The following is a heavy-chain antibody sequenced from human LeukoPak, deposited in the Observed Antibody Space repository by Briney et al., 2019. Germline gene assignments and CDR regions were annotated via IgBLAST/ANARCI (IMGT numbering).Heavy chain of an antibody. CDR3: ARDSYSSGHTDDISSYWFDP. D-gene: IGHD6-19*01. Sequence: SETLSLTCAVYGGSFSGYYWSWIRQPPGKGLEWIGEINHSGSTNYNPSLKSRVTISVDTSKNQFSLKLSSVTAAHTAVYYCARDSYSSGHTDDISSYWFDPWGQGTLVTVSS. J-gene: IGHJ5*02. CDR1: GGSFSGYY. CDR2: INHSGST. V-gene: IGHV4-34*01.